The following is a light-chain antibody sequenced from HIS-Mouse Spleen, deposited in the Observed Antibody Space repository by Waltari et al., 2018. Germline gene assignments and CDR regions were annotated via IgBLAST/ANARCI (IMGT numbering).Light chain of an antibody. CDR1: SSNIGSNY. J-gene: IGLJ3*02. CDR2: RNN. CDR3: AAWYDSLSGPV. V-gene: IGLV1-47*01. Sequence: QSVLTQPPSASGTPGQRVTISCSGSSSNIGSNYVYWYQQPPGTAPKLLIYRNNPRPSGVPDRFSGSKAGTSASLAISGLRSEDEADYYCAAWYDSLSGPVFGGGTKLTVL.